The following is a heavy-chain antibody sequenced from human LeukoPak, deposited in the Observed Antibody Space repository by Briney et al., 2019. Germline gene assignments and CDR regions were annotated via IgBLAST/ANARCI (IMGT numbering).Heavy chain of an antibody. CDR1: GYTFSSYE. V-gene: IGHV3-48*03. CDR3: AREDYDFWSGYTRRALGY. D-gene: IGHD3-3*01. CDR2: ISSSGSTI. Sequence: GGSLRLSCASSGYTFSSYEMNWVRQAPGKGLEWVSYISSSGSTIYYADSVKGRFNIPRDNAKNSLYLQMNSLRAEDTAVYYCAREDYDFWSGYTRRALGYWGQGTLVAVSS. J-gene: IGHJ4*02.